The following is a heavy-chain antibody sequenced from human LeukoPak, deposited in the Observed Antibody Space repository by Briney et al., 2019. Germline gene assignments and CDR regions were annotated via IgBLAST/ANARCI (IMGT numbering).Heavy chain of an antibody. CDR1: GYSFTTYW. CDR3: ARTDNEVSSYVDGFDI. J-gene: IGHJ3*02. V-gene: IGHV5-51*01. CDR2: TYPGDSDT. D-gene: IGHD2-2*01. Sequence: GESLRISCKGSGYSFTTYWIAWVRQLPGKGLEWMGITYPGDSDTRYSPSFQGQVTISADQSITTAYLQWSSLKASDTAMYYSARTDNEVSSYVDGFDIWGQGTMVTASS.